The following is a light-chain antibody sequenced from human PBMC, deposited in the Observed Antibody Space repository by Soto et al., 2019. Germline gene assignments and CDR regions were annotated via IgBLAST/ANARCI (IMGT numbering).Light chain of an antibody. V-gene: IGKV4-1*01. CDR3: QQYYSSPRT. J-gene: IGKJ1*01. CDR1: QSVLFSSNNKDY. CDR2: WAS. Sequence: DIVMTQSPDSLAASLGERATISCKSSQSVLFSSNNKDYLTWYQQKPGQPPKLLIYWASTRESGVPDRFSGSGSGTDFTLTISSLQAEDVAVYYCQQYYSSPRTFGQGTKVEI.